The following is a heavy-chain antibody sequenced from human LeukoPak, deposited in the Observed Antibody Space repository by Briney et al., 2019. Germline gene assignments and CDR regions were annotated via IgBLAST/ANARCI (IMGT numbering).Heavy chain of an antibody. CDR1: GGTFSSYA. Sequence: ASVKVSCKASGGTFSSYAISWVRQAPGQGLEWMGGIIPIFGTANYAQKFQGRVTITADEPTSTAHMELSSLRSEDTAVYYCATAQGWLQFDYYYMDVWGKGTTVTVSS. J-gene: IGHJ6*03. CDR3: ATAQGWLQFDYYYMDV. V-gene: IGHV1-69*13. CDR2: IIPIFGTA. D-gene: IGHD5-24*01.